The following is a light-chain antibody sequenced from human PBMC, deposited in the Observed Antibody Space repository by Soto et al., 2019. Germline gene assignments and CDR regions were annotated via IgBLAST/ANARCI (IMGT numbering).Light chain of an antibody. V-gene: IGLV2-14*01. CDR3: SSYPSSSTLV. J-gene: IGLJ2*01. Sequence: QSALTQPASVSGSPGQSITISCTGTSSDVGGYNYVSWYQQHPGKPPKLMIYDVSNRPSGVSNRFSGSKSGNTASLTISGLQAEDEADYYCSSYPSSSTLVFGGGTKLTVL. CDR1: SSDVGGYNY. CDR2: DVS.